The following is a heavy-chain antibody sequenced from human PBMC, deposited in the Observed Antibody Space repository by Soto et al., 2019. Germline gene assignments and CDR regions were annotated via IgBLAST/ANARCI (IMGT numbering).Heavy chain of an antibody. CDR1: EFTFSHYP. D-gene: IGHD1-26*01. V-gene: IGHV3-30-3*01. CDR2: ISSDGSLE. CDR3: AKGSYSGIYSDFDY. Sequence: SGGSLRLSCTASEFTFSHYPLQWIRQAPGRGLEWVAAISSDGSLEYYADSVKGRFTISRDNSKNTLYLQMNSLRTEDTAVYYCAKGSYSGIYSDFDYWGQGPRVPVSS. J-gene: IGHJ4*02.